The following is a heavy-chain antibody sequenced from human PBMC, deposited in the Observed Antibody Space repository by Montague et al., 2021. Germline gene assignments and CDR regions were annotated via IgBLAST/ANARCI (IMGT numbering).Heavy chain of an antibody. V-gene: IGHV4-31*03. CDR2: IYSSGST. J-gene: IGHJ4*02. Sequence: TLSLTCNVSGGAISSEGYYWSWIRQHPGKGLEWIGYIYSSGSTYYSPSLESRITISVDTSQNQFSLRLTSVTAAGTAVYFCASGNDYSGNCFDYWGQGTLVTVSS. CDR1: GGAISSEGYY. D-gene: IGHD4-23*01. CDR3: ASGNDYSGNCFDY.